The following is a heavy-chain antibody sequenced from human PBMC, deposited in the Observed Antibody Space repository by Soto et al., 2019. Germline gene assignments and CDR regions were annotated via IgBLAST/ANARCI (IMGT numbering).Heavy chain of an antibody. Sequence: GASMKVSCKASGGTFSSYAISWVQQAPGQGLEWMGGIIPIFGTANYAQKFQGRVTITADESTSTAYMELSSLRSEDTAVYYCARVVTIFGVVIYTSYFDYWGQGXLVTVSS. J-gene: IGHJ4*02. V-gene: IGHV1-69*13. CDR3: ARVVTIFGVVIYTSYFDY. CDR2: IIPIFGTA. D-gene: IGHD3-3*01. CDR1: GGTFSSYA.